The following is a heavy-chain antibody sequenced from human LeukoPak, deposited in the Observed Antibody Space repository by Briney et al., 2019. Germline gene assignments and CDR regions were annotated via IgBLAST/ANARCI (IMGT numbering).Heavy chain of an antibody. Sequence: SETLSLTCTVSGGSITSDNYYWAWIRQAPGQGLEWIGSIYYRGNAYYNPSLKSRVTISVDTSKNQFSLSLSSVTAADTAVYYCAREEERSGDWGQGTLVTVTS. J-gene: IGHJ4*02. CDR3: AREEERSGD. D-gene: IGHD3-3*01. V-gene: IGHV4-39*07. CDR2: IYYRGNA. CDR1: GGSITSDNYY.